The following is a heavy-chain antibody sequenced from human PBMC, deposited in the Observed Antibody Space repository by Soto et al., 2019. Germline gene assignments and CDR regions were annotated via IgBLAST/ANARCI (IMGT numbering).Heavy chain of an antibody. V-gene: IGHV1-69*13. CDR3: ARGDCSSTSCSRVWFDP. CDR2: IIPIFGTA. Sequence: ASVKVSCKASGGTFSSYAISWVRQAPGQGLEWMGGIIPIFGTANYAQKFQGRVTITADESTSTAYMELSSLRSEDTAVYYCARGDCSSTSCSRVWFDPWGQGTLVTVS. D-gene: IGHD2-2*01. CDR1: GGTFSSYA. J-gene: IGHJ5*02.